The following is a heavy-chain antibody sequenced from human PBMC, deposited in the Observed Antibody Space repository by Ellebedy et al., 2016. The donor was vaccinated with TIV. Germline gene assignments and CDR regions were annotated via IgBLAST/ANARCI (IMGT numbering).Heavy chain of an antibody. CDR1: GFPFSSYN. D-gene: IGHD6-19*01. Sequence: PGGSLRLSCAVSGFPFSSYNMNWIRQAPGKGLEWVSAVNSVSTSMFYADSVQGRFTVSRDNAKNSLYLQMNNLRAEDTAVYYCARLRTVAGTGGYWGQGTPVTVSS. CDR2: VNSVSTSM. V-gene: IGHV3-21*01. CDR3: ARLRTVAGTGGY. J-gene: IGHJ4*02.